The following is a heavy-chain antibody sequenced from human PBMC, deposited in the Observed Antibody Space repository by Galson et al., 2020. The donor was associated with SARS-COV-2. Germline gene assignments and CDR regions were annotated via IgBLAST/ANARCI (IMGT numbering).Heavy chain of an antibody. CDR1: GFSFNDHY. CDR2: IGTTGTTK. V-gene: IGHV3-11*01. D-gene: IGHD7-27*01. J-gene: IGHJ2*01. CDR3: AKLEVLSGGGWYFYL. Sequence: GESLKISCVASGFSFNDHYMSWIRQAPGKGLEWVSYIGTTGTTKQYADSVKGRFTISRDNPMKSVSLQSYSLRAEDTAVYFCAKLEVLSGGGWYFYLWGRGTLVTVSA.